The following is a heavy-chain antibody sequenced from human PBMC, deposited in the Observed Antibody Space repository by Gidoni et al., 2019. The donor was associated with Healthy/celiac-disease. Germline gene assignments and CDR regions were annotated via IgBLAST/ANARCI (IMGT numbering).Heavy chain of an antibody. CDR2: IYYSGST. CDR1: GGSISCYY. V-gene: IGHV4-59*08. J-gene: IGHJ2*01. Sequence: QVQLQESGPGLVKPSETLSLTCTVSGGSISCYYWSWIRQPPGKGLEWIGHIYYSGSTNYNPSLKSRVTISVDTSKNQFSLKLSSVTAADTAVYYCARHEEGLTTVTFYWYFDLWGRGTLVTVSS. D-gene: IGHD4-17*01. CDR3: ARHEEGLTTVTFYWYFDL.